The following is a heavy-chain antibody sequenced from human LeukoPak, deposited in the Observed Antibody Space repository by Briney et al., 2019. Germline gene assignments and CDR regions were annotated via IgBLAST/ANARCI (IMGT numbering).Heavy chain of an antibody. CDR1: GGSVSSYY. V-gene: IGHV4-59*02. D-gene: IGHD6-19*01. CDR2: IYYTGNT. J-gene: IGHJ4*02. CDR3: ASLTIAVAGPRFDY. Sequence: PSETLSLTCTVSGGSVSSYYWCWIRQPPGKGLEWIGYIYYTGNTNYNPSLKSRVTISLDTSKNQFSLKLSSVTAADTAVYYCASLTIAVAGPRFDYWGQGTLVTVSS.